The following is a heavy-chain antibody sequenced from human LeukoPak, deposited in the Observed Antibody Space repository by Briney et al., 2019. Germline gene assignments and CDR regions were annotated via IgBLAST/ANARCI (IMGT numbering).Heavy chain of an antibody. J-gene: IGHJ4*02. D-gene: IGHD3-16*01. CDR2: ISGSGSVT. CDR3: ARDATRGIGGSYDFDF. CDR1: GFTFRNYA. Sequence: QTGGSLRLSCAAPGFTFRNYAMNWVRQAPGKGLEWLSSISGSGSVTYYADSVKGRFTISRDNSKNTLYLQMTSLRSDDTAVYYCARDATRGIGGSYDFDFWGQGTLVTVSS. V-gene: IGHV3-23*01.